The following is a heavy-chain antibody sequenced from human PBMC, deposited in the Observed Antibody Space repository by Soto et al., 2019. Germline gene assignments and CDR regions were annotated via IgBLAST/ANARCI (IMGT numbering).Heavy chain of an antibody. J-gene: IGHJ4*02. CDR1: GFTFSNFA. CDR3: ARCLATDNRLARTLDY. Sequence: QVQLVESGGGVVQPGRALRLSCAELGFTFSNFAMHWVRQAPGKGLEWVAVISYDGNNKYYTDSVKGRFTISRDNSKTTLYLQMNSLRAEDTAVYYCARCLATDNRLARTLDYWGQGTLVTVSS. D-gene: IGHD1-20*01. V-gene: IGHV3-30-3*01. CDR2: ISYDGNNK.